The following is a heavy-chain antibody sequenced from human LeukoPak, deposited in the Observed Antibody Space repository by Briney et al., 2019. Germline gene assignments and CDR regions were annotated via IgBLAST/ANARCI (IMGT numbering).Heavy chain of an antibody. D-gene: IGHD3-22*01. CDR1: GFTFKNYA. CDR3: VTDRREYYYGSSGPPGY. J-gene: IGHJ4*02. V-gene: IGHV3-23*01. Sequence: GGSLRLSCAASGFTFKNYAMSWVRQAPGKGLEWVSAISGSGRGDSTYYAASVKGRFTISRDNSKNTLYLQMNSLRAEDTAVYYCVTDRREYYYGSSGPPGYWGQGTLVTVSS. CDR2: ISGSGRGDST.